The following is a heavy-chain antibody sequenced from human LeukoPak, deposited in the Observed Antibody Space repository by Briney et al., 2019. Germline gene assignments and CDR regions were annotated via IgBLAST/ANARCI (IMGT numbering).Heavy chain of an antibody. V-gene: IGHV4-59*01. CDR3: ARDSTSYFDY. J-gene: IGHJ4*02. D-gene: IGHD3-3*02. CDR2: IYYSGST. Sequence: PSETLSLTCTVSGGSISSYYWSWIRQPPGKGLEWIGYIYYSGSTNYNPSLKSRVTISVDTSKNQFSLKLSSATAADTAVYYCARDSTSYFDYWGQGTLVTVSS. CDR1: GGSISSYY.